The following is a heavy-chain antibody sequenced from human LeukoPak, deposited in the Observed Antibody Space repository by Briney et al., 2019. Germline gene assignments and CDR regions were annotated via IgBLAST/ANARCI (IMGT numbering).Heavy chain of an antibody. CDR3: ARDLPLYCSGGSCYLSYNYYYGMDV. CDR1: GFTFSSYS. Sequence: GGSLRLPCAASGFTFSSYSMNWVRQAPGKGLEWVSSISSSSSYIYYADSVKGRFTISRDNAKNSLYLQMNSLRAEDTAVYYCARDLPLYCSGGSCYLSYNYYYGMDVWGQGTTVTVSS. J-gene: IGHJ6*02. CDR2: ISSSSSYI. D-gene: IGHD2-15*01. V-gene: IGHV3-21*01.